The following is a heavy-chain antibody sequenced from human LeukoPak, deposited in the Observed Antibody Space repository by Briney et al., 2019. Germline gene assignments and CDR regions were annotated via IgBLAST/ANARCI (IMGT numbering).Heavy chain of an antibody. V-gene: IGHV3-23*01. D-gene: IGHD4-11*01. Sequence: PGGSLRLSCPASGFTFSGYAMSWVRQAPGKGLEWVSAISGSGGSTYYADSVKGRFTISRDNSKNTLYLQMNSLRAEDTAVYYCAKLPAKMTTVTTGYFDYWGQGTLVTVSS. CDR1: GFTFSGYA. CDR3: AKLPAKMTTVTTGYFDY. CDR2: ISGSGGST. J-gene: IGHJ4*02.